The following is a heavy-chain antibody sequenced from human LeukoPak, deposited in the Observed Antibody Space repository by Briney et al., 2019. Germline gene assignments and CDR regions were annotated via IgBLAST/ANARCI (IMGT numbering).Heavy chain of an antibody. CDR1: GYSFTDYD. D-gene: IGHD6-6*01. CDR2: MNPNSGNT. CDR3: ATAGQSSSFFTYHYYYMDV. Sequence: ASVKVSCKAFGYSFTDYDINWVRQATGQGLEWMGWMNPNSGNTGYAQKFQGKGTMTRNTSKSTAYMELSSLRSEDSAVYSCATAGQSSSFFTYHYYYMDVWGKGTTVTVSS. V-gene: IGHV1-8*01. J-gene: IGHJ6*03.